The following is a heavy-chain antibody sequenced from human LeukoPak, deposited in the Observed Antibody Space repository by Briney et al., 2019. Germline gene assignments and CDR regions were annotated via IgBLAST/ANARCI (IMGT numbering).Heavy chain of an antibody. D-gene: IGHD2-21*01. J-gene: IGHJ4*02. CDR2: ISGSGGAT. CDR1: GFSFSSYG. CDR3: AKAPVTTCRGAYCYPFDY. Sequence: GGSLRLSCAASGFSFSSYGMSWVRQAPGKGLEWVSAISGSGGATYYADSVKGRFTISRDSSKNTLFLQMNRLRPEDAAVYYCAKAPVTTCRGAYCYPFDYWGQGTLVTVSS. V-gene: IGHV3-23*01.